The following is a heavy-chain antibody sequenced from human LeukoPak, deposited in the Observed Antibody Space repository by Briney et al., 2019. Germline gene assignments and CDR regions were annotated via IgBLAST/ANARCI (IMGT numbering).Heavy chain of an antibody. D-gene: IGHD3-10*01. CDR2: INPNSGGT. J-gene: IGHJ6*02. V-gene: IGHV1-2*02. CDR3: ARTVITMVRGVKRTLYGMDV. Sequence: ASVKVSCKASGYTFTGYYIHWVRQAPGQGLEWMGWINPNSGGTNYAQKFQGRVTMTRDTSISTAYMELSRLRSDDTAVYYCARTVITMVRGVKRTLYGMDVWGQGTTVTVSS. CDR1: GYTFTGYY.